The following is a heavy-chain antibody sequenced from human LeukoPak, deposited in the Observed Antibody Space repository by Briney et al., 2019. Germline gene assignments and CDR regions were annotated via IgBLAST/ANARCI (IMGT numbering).Heavy chain of an antibody. J-gene: IGHJ3*02. CDR1: GFTFSSYA. CDR3: ARDRSTTVTYDAFDI. Sequence: GGSLRLSCAASGFTFSSYAMSWVRQAPGKGLEWVANIKQDGSEKYYVDSVKGRFTISRDNAKNSLYLRMNSLRAEDTAVYYCARDRSTTVTYDAFDIWGQGTMVTVSS. V-gene: IGHV3-7*01. D-gene: IGHD4-17*01. CDR2: IKQDGSEK.